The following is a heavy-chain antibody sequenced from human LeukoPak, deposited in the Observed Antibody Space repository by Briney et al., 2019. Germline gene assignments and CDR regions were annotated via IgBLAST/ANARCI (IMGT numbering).Heavy chain of an antibody. J-gene: IGHJ3*02. Sequence: SETLSLTCTVSGGSISSSSYYWGWIRQPPGKGLEWIGSIYYSGSTNYNPSLKSRVTISVDTSKNQFSLKLNSVTAADTAVYYCARARVDEMATIRTFDIWGQGTMVTVSS. D-gene: IGHD5-24*01. CDR3: ARARVDEMATIRTFDI. CDR2: IYYSGST. CDR1: GGSISSSSYY. V-gene: IGHV4-39*07.